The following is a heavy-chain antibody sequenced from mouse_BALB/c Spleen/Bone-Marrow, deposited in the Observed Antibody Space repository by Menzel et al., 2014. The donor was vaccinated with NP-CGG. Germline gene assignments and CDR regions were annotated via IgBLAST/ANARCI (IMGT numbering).Heavy chain of an antibody. CDR3: ARWEYYAVDY. V-gene: IGHV14-3*02. D-gene: IGHD4-1*01. CDR2: IDPANGNT. Sequence: VQLQQPGAELVKPGASVKLSCTASGFNIKDTYMHWVKQRPEQGLEWIGRIDPANGNTKYDPKFQGKATITADTSSNTAYLQLSSLTSEDTAVYYCARWEYYAVDYWGQEASVHVSS. CDR1: GFNIKDTY. J-gene: IGHJ4*01.